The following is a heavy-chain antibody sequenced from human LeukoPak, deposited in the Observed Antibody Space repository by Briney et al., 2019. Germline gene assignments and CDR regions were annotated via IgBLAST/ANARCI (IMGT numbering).Heavy chain of an antibody. CDR3: AREYWAGRVTH. J-gene: IGHJ4*02. V-gene: IGHV4-61*08. CDR1: GGSISRGDYY. Sequence: SETLSLACTVSGGSISRGDYYWSWIRQPPGKGLEWIGYIYYSENTNYNPSLKSRVTISADTSKNEFSLKLGSVTAADTAVYYCAREYWAGRVTHWGQGTLVTVSS. CDR2: IYYSENT. D-gene: IGHD2-15*01.